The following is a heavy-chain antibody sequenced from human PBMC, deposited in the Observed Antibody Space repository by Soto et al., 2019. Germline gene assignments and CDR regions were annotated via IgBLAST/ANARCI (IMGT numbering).Heavy chain of an antibody. V-gene: IGHV4-34*01. CDR2: INHSGST. CDR1: GASFSGYC. J-gene: IGHJ4*02. D-gene: IGHD3-10*01. CDR3: ARGVFGTCLDY. Sequence: QVQLQQWGAGLLKPSETLSLTCAVYGASFSGYCWTWIRQPPGKGLEWIGEINHSGSTNYNPSLKSRFTISEDTSNNQFSLKLSSVTAADTAVYYCARGVFGTCLDYWGQGTLVTVSS.